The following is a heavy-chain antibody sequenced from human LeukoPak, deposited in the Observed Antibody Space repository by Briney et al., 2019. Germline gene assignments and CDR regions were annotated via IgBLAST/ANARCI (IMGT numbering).Heavy chain of an antibody. CDR3: ATEVVGYGDVHYFDS. Sequence: ASVKVSCKSSGYAFTNYYMHWVRQAPGQGLEWMGIINPSGGSTIYAQKFQGRVTMTRDTSTSTIYMGLSSLRSEDTAVYYCATEVVGYGDVHYFDSWGQGTLVTVSS. CDR1: GYAFTNYY. V-gene: IGHV1-46*01. D-gene: IGHD4-17*01. J-gene: IGHJ4*02. CDR2: INPSGGST.